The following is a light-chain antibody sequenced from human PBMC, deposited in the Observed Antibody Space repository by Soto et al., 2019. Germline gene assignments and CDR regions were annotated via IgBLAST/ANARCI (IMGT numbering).Light chain of an antibody. J-gene: IGKJ2*01. CDR2: GAS. CDR1: QRVSSSF. CDR3: QQYGSPPYT. V-gene: IGKV3-20*01. Sequence: EIVLTQSPGTLSLSPGEGATLSCRASQRVSSSFLAWYQHKPGQAPRLLIYGASSRATGIPDRFSGSGSGTDFTLTVSRLEPEDFAVYYCQQYGSPPYTFGQGTNLEIK.